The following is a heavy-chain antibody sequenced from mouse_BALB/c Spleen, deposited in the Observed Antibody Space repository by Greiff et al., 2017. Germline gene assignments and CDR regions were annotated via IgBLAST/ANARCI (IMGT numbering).Heavy chain of an antibody. Sequence: QVQLQQSGPELVKPGASVKISCKASGYAFSSSWMNWVKQRPGQGLEWIGRIYPGDGDTNYNGKFKGKATLTADKSSSTAYMQLSSLTSVDSAVYFCARQDTARWGQGTLVTVSA. V-gene: IGHV1-82*01. CDR3: ARQDTAR. CDR1: GYAFSSSW. CDR2: IYPGDGDT. J-gene: IGHJ3*01. D-gene: IGHD3-1*01.